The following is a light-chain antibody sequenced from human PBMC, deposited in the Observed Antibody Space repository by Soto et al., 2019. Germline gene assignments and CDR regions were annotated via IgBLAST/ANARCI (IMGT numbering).Light chain of an antibody. Sequence: DIQLTQSPSSLAAAVGDTVTITCRASQTGSKYLNWYQQHSGTAPKLLIYAASTRHTGVPSRFTGRGSGTASTLTITNLQREDFADYFCQQTYSNLSTFGQGTKVDIK. J-gene: IGKJ1*01. CDR2: AAS. V-gene: IGKV1-39*01. CDR3: QQTYSNLST. CDR1: QTGSKY.